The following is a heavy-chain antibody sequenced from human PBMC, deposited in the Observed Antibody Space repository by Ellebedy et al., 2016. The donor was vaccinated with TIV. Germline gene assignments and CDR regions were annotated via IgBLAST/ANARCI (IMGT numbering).Heavy chain of an antibody. V-gene: IGHV3-49*03. Sequence: GESLKVSCTASGFTFGDYAMSWFRQAQGKGLEWVGFIRSKAYGGTTEYAASVKGRFTISRDDSKSIAYLQMNSLKTEDTAVYYCTRDWSVDTAMAAGYWGQGTLVTVSS. CDR2: IRSKAYGGTT. J-gene: IGHJ4*02. D-gene: IGHD5-18*01. CDR3: TRDWSVDTAMAAGY. CDR1: GFTFGDYA.